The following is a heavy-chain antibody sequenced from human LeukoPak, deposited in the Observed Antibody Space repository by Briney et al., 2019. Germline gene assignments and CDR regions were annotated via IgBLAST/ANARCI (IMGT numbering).Heavy chain of an antibody. CDR2: ITYSSTYI. J-gene: IGHJ6*03. Sequence: GGSLRLSCAASGFTFSNYNMNWVRQAPGKVLEWVSSITYSSTYIYYADSVKGRFAISRDNAKNSVYLEMNSLRAEDTAVYYCARDPYSGGYGSYYYYYMDVWGKGTTVTISS. CDR3: ARDPYSGGYGSYYYYYMDV. D-gene: IGHD1-26*01. V-gene: IGHV3-21*01. CDR1: GFTFSNYN.